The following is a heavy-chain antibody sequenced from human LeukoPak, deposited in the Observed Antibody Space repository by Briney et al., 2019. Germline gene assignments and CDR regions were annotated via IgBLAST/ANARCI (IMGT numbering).Heavy chain of an antibody. CDR3: AKGVKVPLLRYFSYYMDV. CDR1: GFTFSRYD. J-gene: IGHJ6*03. V-gene: IGHV3-30*02. Sequence: SGGSLRLSCVGSGFTFSRYDVHWVRQAPGKGLEWVAFMRYDGSNRNYADSVKGRFTISRDNSKNTLYLQMNSLRAEDTAVYYCAKGVKVPLLRYFSYYMDVWGKGTTVTISS. D-gene: IGHD3-9*01. CDR2: MRYDGSNR.